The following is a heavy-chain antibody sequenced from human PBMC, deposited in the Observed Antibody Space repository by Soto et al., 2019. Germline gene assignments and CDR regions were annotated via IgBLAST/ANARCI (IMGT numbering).Heavy chain of an antibody. Sequence: PGESLKISCKGSGYTFTSYWICWVRQLPGKGLEWMGIIYPADSNTSYSPPFQGLVTISAAKSISTAYLQWSSLRASDTAMYFSARAYGKYFDYWGQGTLVTVSS. D-gene: IGHD3-10*01. CDR3: ARAYGKYFDY. CDR2: IYPADSNT. CDR1: GYTFTSYW. J-gene: IGHJ4*02. V-gene: IGHV5-51*01.